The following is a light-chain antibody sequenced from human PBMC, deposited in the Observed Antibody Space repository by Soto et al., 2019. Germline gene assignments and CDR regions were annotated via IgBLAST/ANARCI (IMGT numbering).Light chain of an antibody. V-gene: IGKV3-20*01. Sequence: EIVLTQSPGTLSLSPGERATLSCRASQSVSSRFLDWYQQKPGQAPRVLIYGASSRATGIPDRFSGSGSGTDFTLIISRLEPEDFAMYYCQQYGSSRTFGQGTKVEMK. CDR3: QQYGSSRT. CDR1: QSVSSRF. CDR2: GAS. J-gene: IGKJ1*01.